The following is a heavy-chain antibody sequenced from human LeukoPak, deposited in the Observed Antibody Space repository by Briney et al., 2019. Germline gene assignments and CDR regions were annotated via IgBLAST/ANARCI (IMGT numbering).Heavy chain of an antibody. D-gene: IGHD2-21*01. V-gene: IGHV3-30*03. CDR2: ISYDGSNK. CDR1: GFTFSSYG. CDR3: ARGTVVGIWTWFDP. Sequence: PGGSLRLSCAASGFTFSSYGMHWVRQAPGKGLEWVAVISYDGSNKYYADSVKGRFTISRDNAKNSLYLQMNSLRAEDTAVYYCARGTVVGIWTWFDPWGQGTLVTVSS. J-gene: IGHJ5*02.